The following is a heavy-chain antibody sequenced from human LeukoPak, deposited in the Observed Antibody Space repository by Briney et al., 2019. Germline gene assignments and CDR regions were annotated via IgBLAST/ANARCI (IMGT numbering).Heavy chain of an antibody. CDR3: ARDPEYYYDSSGYYSTDAFDI. CDR2: INWNGGST. Sequence: GGSLRLSCAASGFTFDDYGMSWVRQAPGKGLEGVSGINWNGGSTGCADSVKGRFTISRDNAKNSLYLQMNSLRAEDTALYYCARDPEYYYDSSGYYSTDAFDIWGQGTMVTVSS. V-gene: IGHV3-20*04. J-gene: IGHJ3*02. CDR1: GFTFDDYG. D-gene: IGHD3-22*01.